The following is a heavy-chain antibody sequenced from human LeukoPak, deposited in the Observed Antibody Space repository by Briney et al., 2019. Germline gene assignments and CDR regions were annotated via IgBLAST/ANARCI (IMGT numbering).Heavy chain of an antibody. CDR3: ARDGKAVAVAFDI. CDR2: VNGGGTGT. CDR1: GFTFSSSW. J-gene: IGHJ3*02. Sequence: GGSLRLSCAASGFTFSSSWMHWVRQAPGKGLIWVSRVNGGGTGTIYADSVKGRFTISRDNAKNTLYLQMNSLRAEDTAVYYCARDGKAVAVAFDIWGQGTMVTVSS. D-gene: IGHD6-19*01. V-gene: IGHV3-74*01.